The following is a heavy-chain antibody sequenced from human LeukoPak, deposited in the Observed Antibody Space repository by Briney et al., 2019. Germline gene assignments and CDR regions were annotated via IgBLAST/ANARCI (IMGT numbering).Heavy chain of an antibody. D-gene: IGHD3-3*01. CDR3: ATVQITYYDFWSGYQFDY. CDR1: GYTLAELS. CDR2: FDPEDGET. V-gene: IGHV1-24*01. J-gene: IGHJ4*02. Sequence: ASVKVSCKVSGYTLAELSMHWVRQAPGKGLEWMGGFDPEDGETIYAQKFQGRVTMTGDTSTDTAYMELSSLRSEDTAVYYCATVQITYYDFWSGYQFDYWGQGTLVTVSS.